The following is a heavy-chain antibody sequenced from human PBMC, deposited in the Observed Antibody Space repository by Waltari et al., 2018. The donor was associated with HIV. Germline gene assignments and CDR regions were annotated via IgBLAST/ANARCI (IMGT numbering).Heavy chain of an antibody. CDR2: ISGSGAST. CDR3: ARDNPYYEYVWGSYQVYFDY. CDR1: GFTFSTYA. D-gene: IGHD3-16*01. J-gene: IGHJ4*02. Sequence: EVQLLESGGGLVQPGGSLRLSCAASGFTFSTYAISWVRQAPGKGLEWVSAISGSGASTYYAYSVKGRFTISRDNSKNTLFLQMNSLRAEDTAVYYCARDNPYYEYVWGSYQVYFDYWGQGTLVTVSS. V-gene: IGHV3-23*01.